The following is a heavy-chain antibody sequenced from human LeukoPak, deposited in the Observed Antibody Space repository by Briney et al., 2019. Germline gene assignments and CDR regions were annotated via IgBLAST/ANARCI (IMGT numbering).Heavy chain of an antibody. J-gene: IGHJ2*01. CDR1: GYTFTGYY. CDR2: INPNNGDT. Sequence: ASVKVSCKASGYTFTGYYMHWVRQAPGQGLEWMGWINPNNGDTNYGQKFQGRVTMTRDASIGTAYMEVNSLRYDDTAVYYCARDVYTSGWRYFDLWGRGTPVTVSS. D-gene: IGHD6-19*01. V-gene: IGHV1-2*02. CDR3: ARDVYTSGWRYFDL.